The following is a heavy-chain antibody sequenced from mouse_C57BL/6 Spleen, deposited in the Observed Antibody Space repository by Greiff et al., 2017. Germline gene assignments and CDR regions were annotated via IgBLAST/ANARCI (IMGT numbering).Heavy chain of an antibody. J-gene: IGHJ4*01. CDR1: GYTFTSYW. V-gene: IGHV1-59*01. CDR3: AREGLHAMDY. D-gene: IGHD2-4*01. Sequence: QVQLQQPGAELVRPGTSVKLSCKASGYTFTSYWMPWVKQRPGQGLEWIGVIDPSDSYTNYNQKFKGKATLTVDTSSSTAYMQLSSLTSEDSAVYYCAREGLHAMDYWGQGTSVTVSS. CDR2: IDPSDSYT.